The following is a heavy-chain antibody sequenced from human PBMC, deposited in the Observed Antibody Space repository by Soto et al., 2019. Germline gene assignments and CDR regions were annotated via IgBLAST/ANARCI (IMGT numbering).Heavy chain of an antibody. D-gene: IGHD3-10*02. J-gene: IGHJ6*02. V-gene: IGHV4-39*01. CDR2: IYYRGST. Sequence: QLQLQESGPGLVKPSETLSLTCTVSGGSMSSSSYYWGWIRQPPGKGLEWIGSIYYRGSTYYNPSLKSRVTLSVDTSKKQFSLKLSSVMAADTAVYYCARRGTCSGSPSCGMDVWGQGTTVTVSS. CDR3: ARRGTCSGSPSCGMDV. CDR1: GGSMSSSSYY.